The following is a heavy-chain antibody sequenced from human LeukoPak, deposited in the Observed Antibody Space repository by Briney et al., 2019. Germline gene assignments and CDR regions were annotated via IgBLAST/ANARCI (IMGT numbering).Heavy chain of an antibody. CDR2: ILYDGSKK. V-gene: IGHV3-30*18. J-gene: IGHJ3*02. Sequence: GGSLRLSCVASGFTFTNYGMHWVRQAPGKGLEWVAAILYDGSKKYYADSVKGRFSIYRDNSNYTLYLQMNSLRAEDTAVYYCANFEGSSQAFHIWGQGTLVTVSS. CDR1: GFTFTNYG. CDR3: ANFEGSSQAFHI. D-gene: IGHD6-13*01.